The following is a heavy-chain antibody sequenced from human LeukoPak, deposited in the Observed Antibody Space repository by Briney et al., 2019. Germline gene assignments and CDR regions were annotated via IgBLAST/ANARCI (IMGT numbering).Heavy chain of an antibody. CDR2: IFPIFGTA. Sequence: SVKVSCKASGGTFSSYAISWVRQAPGQGLEWMGGIFPIFGTANYAQKFQGRVTITTDESTSTAYMELSSLRSEDTAVYYCARGRYCISTSCFYRDAFDIWGQGTMVTVSS. D-gene: IGHD2-2*01. J-gene: IGHJ3*02. CDR1: GGTFSSYA. V-gene: IGHV1-69*05. CDR3: ARGRYCISTSCFYRDAFDI.